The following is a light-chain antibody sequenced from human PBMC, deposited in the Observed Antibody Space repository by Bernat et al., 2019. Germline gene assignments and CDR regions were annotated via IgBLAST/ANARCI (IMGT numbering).Light chain of an antibody. Sequence: DIQLTQSPPFLSASVGDRVTITCRASQIIGVYLDWYQQKPGQAPKLLIYGASTLQTGVPSRFSGSGSGTEFTPIISSLQPEDFGTFYCQHLNNFPITFGQGTRLEIK. J-gene: IGKJ5*01. CDR3: QHLNNFPIT. V-gene: IGKV1-9*01. CDR1: QIIGVY. CDR2: GAS.